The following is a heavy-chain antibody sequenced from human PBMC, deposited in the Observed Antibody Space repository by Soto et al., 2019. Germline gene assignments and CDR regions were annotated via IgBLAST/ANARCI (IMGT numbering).Heavy chain of an antibody. CDR1: GFTFSDSY. D-gene: IGHD6-19*01. V-gene: IGHV3-11*01. CDR2: ITFSGNTV. CDR3: AKDPSATVAGRDYYYGADV. Sequence: PGGSLRLSCAASGFTFSDSYMSWIRQAPGKGLEWISYITFSGNTVYYADSLKGRFTISRDNAKNSLYLQMNRLRAEDTAVYYCAKDPSATVAGRDYYYGADVWGQGSTVTVSS. J-gene: IGHJ6*02.